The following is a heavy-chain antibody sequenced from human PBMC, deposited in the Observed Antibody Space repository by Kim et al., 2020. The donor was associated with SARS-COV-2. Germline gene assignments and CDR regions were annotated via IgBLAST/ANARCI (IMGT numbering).Heavy chain of an antibody. CDR1: VFTFNDYW. V-gene: IGHV3-20*01. CDR2: MKGKGSGT. CDR3: VRRDIGGVIDL. D-gene: IGHD2-21*01. J-gene: IGHJ2*01. Sequence: GGSLRLSCGASVFTFNDYWMSWVRQVPGKGLEWVAGMKGKGSGTDYVESVKGRFTISRDNAKKSLYLQMNKLRAEDTAVFDCVRRDIGGVIDL.